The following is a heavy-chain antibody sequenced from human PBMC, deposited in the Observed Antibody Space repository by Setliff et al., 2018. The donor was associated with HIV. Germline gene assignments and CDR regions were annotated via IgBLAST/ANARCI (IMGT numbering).Heavy chain of an antibody. CDR3: ASFYGDYGY. J-gene: IGHJ4*01. CDR1: GFTFSSYA. Sequence: PGGSLRLSCAASGFTFSSYAMSWVRQAPGKGLEWVSAIGPVGTSTYYADSVKGRFTISRDNSKNSLDLEMNNLRDEDTAVYYCASFYGDYGYWGHGTQVTVSS. V-gene: IGHV3-23*01. CDR2: IGPVGTST. D-gene: IGHD3-10*01.